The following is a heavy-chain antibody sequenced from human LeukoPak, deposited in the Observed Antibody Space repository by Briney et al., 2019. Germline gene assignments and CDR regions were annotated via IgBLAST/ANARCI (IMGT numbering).Heavy chain of an antibody. CDR2: ISGSGGST. CDR3: ARDPGSRLKTYNWFDP. V-gene: IGHV3-23*01. D-gene: IGHD6-13*01. CDR1: GFTFSSYA. J-gene: IGHJ5*02. Sequence: GGSLRLSCAASGFTFSSYAMSWVRQAPGKGLRWVSAISGSGGSTYYADSVKGRFTISRDNSKNTLYLQMNSLRAEDTAVYYCARDPGSRLKTYNWFDPWGQGTLVTVSS.